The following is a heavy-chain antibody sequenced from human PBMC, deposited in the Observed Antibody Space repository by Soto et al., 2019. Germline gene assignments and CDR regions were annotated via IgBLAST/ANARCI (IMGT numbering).Heavy chain of an antibody. CDR1: GYSFTRLD. J-gene: IGHJ4*02. CDR3: ARGVSAGVDY. Sequence: GXSVKVSCKASGYSFTRLDINWVRQTAGQGLEWMGWMEPSTGKTGYAQKFQGRVTMTRDTSINTAYMELTTLTSDDTAFYYCARGVSAGVDYWGQGTLVTVSS. CDR2: MEPSTGKT. D-gene: IGHD1-26*01. V-gene: IGHV1-8*01.